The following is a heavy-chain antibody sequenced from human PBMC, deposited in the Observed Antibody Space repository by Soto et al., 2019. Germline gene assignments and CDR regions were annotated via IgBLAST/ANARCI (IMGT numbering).Heavy chain of an antibody. CDR2: IGASNGNR. J-gene: IGHJ4*02. Sequence: QVQLLQSGAEVKKPGASVKVSCKASGYDFSSYGISWVRQAPGQGLEWMGWIGASNGNRDYAQQFQGRVTMTSDTSRTTAYMELRSLRSDDAAVYYCVRDPQRNDYWGQGTLVNVSS. V-gene: IGHV1-18*04. CDR1: GYDFSSYG. D-gene: IGHD2-2*01. CDR3: VRDPQRNDY.